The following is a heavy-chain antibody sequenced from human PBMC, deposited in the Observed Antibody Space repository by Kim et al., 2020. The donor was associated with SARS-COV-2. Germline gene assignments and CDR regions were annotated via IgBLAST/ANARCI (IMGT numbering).Heavy chain of an antibody. CDR1: GFTFSSYG. D-gene: IGHD3-10*01. CDR3: AKDSRYGSGSYYLDSYF. CDR2: ISYDGSNK. J-gene: IGHJ4*03. Sequence: GGSLRLSCAASGFTFSSYGMHWVRQAPGKGLEWVAVISYDGSNKYYADSVKGRFTISRDNSKNTLYLQMNSLRAEDTAVYYCAKDSRYGSGSYYLDSYF. V-gene: IGHV3-30*18.